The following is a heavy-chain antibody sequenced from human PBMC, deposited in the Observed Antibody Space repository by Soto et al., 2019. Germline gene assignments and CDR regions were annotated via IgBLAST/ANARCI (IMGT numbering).Heavy chain of an antibody. J-gene: IGHJ5*02. CDR1: GYTFTSYG. CDR3: ARDEAYKWNDGGWFDP. D-gene: IGHD1-1*01. V-gene: IGHV1-18*01. Sequence: QVQLVQSGAEVKKPGASVKVSCKASGYTFTSYGIIWVRQASGQGLEWMGWISAYNGNTKYAQKLQGRVTMTTDTSTSTAYMELRGLRSDDTAVYYCARDEAYKWNDGGWFDPWGQGTLVTVSS. CDR2: ISAYNGNT.